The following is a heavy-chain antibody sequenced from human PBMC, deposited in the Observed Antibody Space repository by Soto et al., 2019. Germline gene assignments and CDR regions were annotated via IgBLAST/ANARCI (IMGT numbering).Heavy chain of an antibody. V-gene: IGHV1-3*01. CDR1: RYTFTIYS. D-gene: IGHD6-19*01. J-gene: IGHJ6*03. CDR2: INAGNGNT. Sequence: ASVKLTCKASRYTFTIYSRLWVRQAPEQRLEWMGWINAGNGNTNYSQKLQGIVTMTTDTSASTAYMELSSRRSDDTAVYYCARDCGVAPPVAGNTHYYYYMDVWGKGTTVTVSS. CDR3: ARDCGVAPPVAGNTHYYYYMDV.